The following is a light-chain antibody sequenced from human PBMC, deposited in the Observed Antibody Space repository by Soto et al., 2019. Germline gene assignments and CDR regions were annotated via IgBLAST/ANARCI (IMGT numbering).Light chain of an antibody. Sequence: QSVLTQPASVSGSPGQSLTISCTGTSSDVGGYNYVSWYQQHPGKAPKLMIYEVSNRPSGVSNRFSGSKSGTTASLTISVLPAEDEAYYYCRSYTSRSTLVFGTGTKLTVL. CDR2: EVS. V-gene: IGLV2-14*01. J-gene: IGLJ1*01. CDR1: SSDVGGYNY. CDR3: RSYTSRSTLV.